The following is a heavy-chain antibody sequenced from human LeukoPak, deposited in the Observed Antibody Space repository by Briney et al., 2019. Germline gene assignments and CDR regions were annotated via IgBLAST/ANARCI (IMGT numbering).Heavy chain of an antibody. Sequence: GGSLGLSCAASGFTFSSYSMNWVRQAPGKGLEWVSYISSRSDTKYDADSVKGRFTTSRGNAKNSLYLQMNSLRDEDTAVYYCARRTPGDYYGMDVWGQGTTVTVSS. CDR1: GFTFSSYS. V-gene: IGHV3-48*02. CDR3: ARRTPGDYYGMDV. J-gene: IGHJ6*02. CDR2: ISSRSDTK.